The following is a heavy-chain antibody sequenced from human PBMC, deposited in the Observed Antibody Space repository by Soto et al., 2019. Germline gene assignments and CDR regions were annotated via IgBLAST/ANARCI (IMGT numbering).Heavy chain of an antibody. CDR3: GRRHLAVAISPWFHP. CDR1: GLSITDSEMG. V-gene: IGHV2-26*01. Sequence: QVTLKESGPVLVKPTETLTLRCTVSGLSITDSEMGVSWIRQPPGQPLEWLAHIDSSGEKSYRTFLKSRLANFQDNSKSPIVLTMTKLDPADPATYYCGRRHLAVAISPWFHPLGPGIPVTVSS. CDR2: IDSSGEK. J-gene: IGHJ5*02.